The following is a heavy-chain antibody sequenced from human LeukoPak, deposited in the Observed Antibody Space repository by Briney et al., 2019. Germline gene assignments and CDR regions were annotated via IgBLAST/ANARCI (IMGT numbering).Heavy chain of an antibody. J-gene: IGHJ4*02. CDR2: IYYSGST. CDR3: AREGELRYFDY. Sequence: NPSETLSLTCTVSGGSISSYYWSWIRQPPGKGLEWIGYIYYSGSTNYNPSLKSRVTMSVDTSKNQFSLKLSSVTAADTAVYYCAREGELRYFDYWGQGTLVTVSS. CDR1: GGSISSYY. V-gene: IGHV4-59*12. D-gene: IGHD1-26*01.